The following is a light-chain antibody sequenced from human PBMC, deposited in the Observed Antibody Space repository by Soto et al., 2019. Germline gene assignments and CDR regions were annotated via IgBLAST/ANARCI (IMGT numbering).Light chain of an antibody. CDR2: KAS. CDR3: QHYNSYSEA. CDR1: PTISSW. J-gene: IGKJ1*01. Sequence: EIQMTQSPSTLSASVGDRVTITCRASPTISSWLAWYQQKPGKAPKLLIYKASTLKSGVPSRFSGSGSGTEFTLTISSLQPDDFATYYCQHYNSYSEAFGQGTKVDIK. V-gene: IGKV1-5*03.